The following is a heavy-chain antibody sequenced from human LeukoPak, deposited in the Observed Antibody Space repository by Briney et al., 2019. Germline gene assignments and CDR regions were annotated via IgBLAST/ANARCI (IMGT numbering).Heavy chain of an antibody. Sequence: GGSLRLSCAASGFTFSSYWMSWVRQAPGKGLEWVANIKQDGSEKYYVDSVKGRFTISRDNAKNSLYLQMNSLRAEDTAVYYCAREGYYYDSSGYYHSRYYFDYWGQGTLVTVSS. CDR3: AREGYYYDSSGYYHSRYYFDY. CDR1: GFTFSSYW. J-gene: IGHJ4*02. D-gene: IGHD3-22*01. CDR2: IKQDGSEK. V-gene: IGHV3-7*01.